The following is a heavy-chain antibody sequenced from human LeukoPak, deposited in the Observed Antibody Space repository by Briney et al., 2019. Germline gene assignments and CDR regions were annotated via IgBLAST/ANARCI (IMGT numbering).Heavy chain of an antibody. CDR3: ATLFNGIAAAGIADDY. D-gene: IGHD6-13*01. J-gene: IGHJ4*02. Sequence: ASVKVSCKVSGYTLTELSMHWVRQAPGKGLEWMGGFDPEDGETIYAQKFQGRVTMTEDTSTDTAYMELSSLRSEDTAVYYCATLFNGIAAAGIADDYWGQGTLVTVSS. CDR1: GYTLTELS. CDR2: FDPEDGET. V-gene: IGHV1-24*01.